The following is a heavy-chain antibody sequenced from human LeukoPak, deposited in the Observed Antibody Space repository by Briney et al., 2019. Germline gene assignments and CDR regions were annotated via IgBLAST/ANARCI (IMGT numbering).Heavy chain of an antibody. Sequence: ASVKVSCKASGYTFTSYDINWVRQATGQGLEWMGWMNPNSGNTGYAQKLQGRVTMTTDTSTSTAYMELRSLRSDDTAVYYCARYGAVVGMDVWGQGTTVTVSS. J-gene: IGHJ6*02. V-gene: IGHV1-8*01. CDR2: MNPNSGNT. CDR3: ARYGAVVGMDV. CDR1: GYTFTSYD. D-gene: IGHD6-19*01.